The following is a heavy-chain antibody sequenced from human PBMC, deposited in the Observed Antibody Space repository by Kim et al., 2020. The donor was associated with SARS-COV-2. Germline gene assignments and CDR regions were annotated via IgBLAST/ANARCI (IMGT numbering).Heavy chain of an antibody. Sequence: ASVKVSCKASGYTFTSYGISWVRQAPGQGLEWMGWISAYNGNTNYAQKLQGRVTMTTDTSTSTAYMELRSLRSDDTAVYYCARDSAARISSYYYYGMDVWGQGTTVTVSS. CDR1: GYTFTSYG. CDR3: ARDSAARISSYYYYGMDV. D-gene: IGHD6-6*01. J-gene: IGHJ6*02. V-gene: IGHV1-18*01. CDR2: ISAYNGNT.